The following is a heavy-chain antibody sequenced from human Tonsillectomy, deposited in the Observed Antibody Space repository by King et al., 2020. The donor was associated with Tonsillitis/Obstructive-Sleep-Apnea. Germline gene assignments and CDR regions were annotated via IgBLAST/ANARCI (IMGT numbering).Heavy chain of an antibody. V-gene: IGHV3-11*06. J-gene: IGHJ4*02. D-gene: IGHD5-24*01. CDR2: ISSSSGYT. Sequence: VQLVESGGGLVKPGGSLRLSCAASGFTFSDYYMSWIRQAPGKGLEWVSYISSSSGYTNYADSVKGRFTISRDNAKNSLYLQMDSLRAEDTAVYYCASHRGVAPPSMASYFDYWGQGTQVTVSS. CDR1: GFTFSDYY. CDR3: ASHRGVAPPSMASYFDY.